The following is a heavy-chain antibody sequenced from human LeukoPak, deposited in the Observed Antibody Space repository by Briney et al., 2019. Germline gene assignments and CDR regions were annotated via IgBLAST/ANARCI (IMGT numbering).Heavy chain of an antibody. V-gene: IGHV4-61*01. Sequence: SETLSLTCTVSGGSVSSGSYYYSWIPQPPGKGLEWIGYIYYSGRTNYNPSLKSRFTISVDTSKNQFSLKLSSVTDADTAVYYCARDWGGIWGQGTMVTVSS. CDR2: IYYSGRT. D-gene: IGHD3-16*01. CDR1: GGSVSSGSYY. J-gene: IGHJ3*02. CDR3: ARDWGGI.